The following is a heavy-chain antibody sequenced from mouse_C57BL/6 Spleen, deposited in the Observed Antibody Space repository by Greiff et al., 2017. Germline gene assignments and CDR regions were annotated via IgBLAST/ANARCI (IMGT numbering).Heavy chain of an antibody. CDR2: INPGSGGT. CDR1: GYAFTNYL. V-gene: IGHV1-54*01. CDR3: ARDGPAWFAY. J-gene: IGHJ3*01. Sequence: VQVVESGAELVRPGTSVKVSCKASGYAFTNYLIEWVKQRPGQGLEWIGVINPGSGGTNYNEKFKGKATLTADKSSSTAYMQLSSLTSEDSAVYFCARDGPAWFAYWGQGTLVTVSA. D-gene: IGHD2-3*01.